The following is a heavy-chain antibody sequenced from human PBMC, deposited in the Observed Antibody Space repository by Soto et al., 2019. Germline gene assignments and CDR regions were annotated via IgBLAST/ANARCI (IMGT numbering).Heavy chain of an antibody. CDR1: GGSISSGGYY. J-gene: IGHJ4*02. CDR2: IYYGGST. V-gene: IGHV4-30-4*08. CDR3: ARVGIVATNYYFDY. D-gene: IGHD5-12*01. Sequence: PSETLSLTCTVSGGSISSGGYYWSWIRQHPGKGLEWIGYIYYGGSTYYNPSLMSRVTISVDTSKNQFSLKLSSVTAADTAVYYCARVGIVATNYYFDYWGQGTLVTVSS.